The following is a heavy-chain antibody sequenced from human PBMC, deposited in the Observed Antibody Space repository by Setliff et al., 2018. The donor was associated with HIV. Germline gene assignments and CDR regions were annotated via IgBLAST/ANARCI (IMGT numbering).Heavy chain of an antibody. CDR1: GGSFNEYY. CDR3: ARAYRDNVWGSWRQISSWFDS. D-gene: IGHD3-16*01. V-gene: IGHV4-34*01. Sequence: SETLSLTCAVYGGSFNEYYWNWIRQVPGKGLEWIGEINHSGSTNYNESLKMRLRISVDTSKNQFSLSLNSVTAADTAVYYCARAYRDNVWGSWRQISSWFDSWGQGNLVTVSS. CDR2: INHSGST. J-gene: IGHJ5*01.